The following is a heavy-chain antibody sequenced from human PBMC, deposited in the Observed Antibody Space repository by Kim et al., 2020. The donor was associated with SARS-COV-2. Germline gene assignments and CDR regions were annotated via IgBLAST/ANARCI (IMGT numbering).Heavy chain of an antibody. CDR1: GFTFGDYA. V-gene: IGHV3-49*03. D-gene: IGHD6-19*01. J-gene: IGHJ4*02. CDR3: TRKQWLEGELFDY. Sequence: GGSLRLSCTASGFTFGDYAMSWFRQAPGKGLEWVGFIRSKAYGGTTEYAASVKGRFTISRDDSKSIAYLQMNSLKTEDTAVYYCTRKQWLEGELFDYWGQGTLVTVSS. CDR2: IRSKAYGGTT.